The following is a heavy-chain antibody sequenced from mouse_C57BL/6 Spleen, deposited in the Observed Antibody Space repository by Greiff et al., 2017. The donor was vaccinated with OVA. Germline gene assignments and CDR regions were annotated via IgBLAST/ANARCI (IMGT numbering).Heavy chain of an antibody. CDR1: GYAFSSSW. J-gene: IGHJ2*01. V-gene: IGHV1-82*01. Sequence: VQLQESGPELVKPGASVKISCKASGYAFSSSWMNWVKQRPGKGLEWIGRIYPGDGDTNYNGKFKGKATLTADKSSSTAYMQLSSLTSEDSAVYFCARSGNGNPFDYWGQGTTLTVSS. CDR3: ARSGNGNPFDY. CDR2: IYPGDGDT. D-gene: IGHD2-1*01.